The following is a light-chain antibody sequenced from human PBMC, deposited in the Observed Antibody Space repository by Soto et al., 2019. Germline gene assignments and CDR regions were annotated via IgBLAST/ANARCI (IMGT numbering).Light chain of an antibody. J-gene: IGKJ4*01. CDR2: DAS. CDR3: HHCNNWPLA. CDR1: QSISSY. Sequence: EIVMTQSPATLSVSPGERATLSCRASQSISSYLAWYQQKPGQATRLLIYDASTRATGIPARFSGSGSGTEFTLTISSLQSEDFAVYYCHHCNNWPLACGGGPNVEIK. V-gene: IGKV3-15*01.